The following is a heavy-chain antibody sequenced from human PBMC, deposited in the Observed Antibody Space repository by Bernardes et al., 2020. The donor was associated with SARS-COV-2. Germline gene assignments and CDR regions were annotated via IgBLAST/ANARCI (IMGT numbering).Heavy chain of an antibody. V-gene: IGHV3-23*01. J-gene: IGHJ4*02. D-gene: IGHD3-16*01. CDR2: INAVGDT. CDR3: AKDYMEGGATQLFDY. CDR1: GFTFTNFA. Sequence: GSLRLSCAASGFTFTNFAMSWVRQVRGRGLEWVSGINAVGDTYYADSVKGRFTISTDSSKQMLFLQMNSLRAEDTAIYYCAKDYMEGGATQLFDYWGQGILVTVTS.